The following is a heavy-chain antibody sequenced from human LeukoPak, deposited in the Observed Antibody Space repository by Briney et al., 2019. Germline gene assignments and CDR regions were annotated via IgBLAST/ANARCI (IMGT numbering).Heavy chain of an antibody. D-gene: IGHD5-12*01. CDR3: VGGSGY. V-gene: IGHV3-7*01. J-gene: IGHJ4*02. CDR2: IKQDGSEK. CDR1: GFTFTRYW. Sequence: GGSLRLSCVASGFTFTRYWMNWVRQAPGKGLEWVANIKQDGSEKNYVDSVKGRFTISTDNAKNSLYLQMNSLRAEDTAIYYCVGGSGYWGQGTLVTVSS.